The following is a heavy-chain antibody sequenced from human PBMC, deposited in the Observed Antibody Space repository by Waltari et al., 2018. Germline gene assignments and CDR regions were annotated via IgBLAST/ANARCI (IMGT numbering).Heavy chain of an antibody. D-gene: IGHD2-8*01. J-gene: IGHJ4*02. CDR2: ISSSSSYI. CDR1: GFTFSSYS. V-gene: IGHV3-21*01. Sequence: EVQLVESGGGLVKPGGSLRLSCAASGFTFSSYSMNWVRQAPGKGLEWVSSISSSSSYIYYADSVKGRFTISRDNAKNSLYLQMNSLRAEDTAVYYCARNRILYGQPQLSYWGQGTLVTVSS. CDR3: ARNRILYGQPQLSY.